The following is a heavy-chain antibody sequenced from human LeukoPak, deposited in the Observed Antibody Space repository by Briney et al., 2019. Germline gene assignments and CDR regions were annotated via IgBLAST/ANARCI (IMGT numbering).Heavy chain of an antibody. CDR3: ARGILYYDILTGYLLYYFDY. V-gene: IGHV4-4*07. CDR2: IYTSGST. J-gene: IGHJ4*02. D-gene: IGHD3-9*01. Sequence: SETLSLTCTVSGGSISSYYWSWIRQPAGKGLEWIGRIYTSGSTNYNPSLKSRVTISVDTSKNQFSLKLSSVTAADTAVYYCARGILYYDILTGYLLYYFDYWGQGTLVTVSS. CDR1: GGSISSYY.